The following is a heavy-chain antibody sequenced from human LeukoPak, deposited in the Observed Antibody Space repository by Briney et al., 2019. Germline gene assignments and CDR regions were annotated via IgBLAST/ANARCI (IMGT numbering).Heavy chain of an antibody. CDR3: ARDGILGYCSSTSCYKPYYYYYMDV. CDR2: INPNSGGT. V-gene: IGHV1-2*02. J-gene: IGHJ6*03. CDR1: GYTFTDYY. D-gene: IGHD2-2*02. Sequence: PAASVKVSCKASGYTFTDYYMHWVRQAPGQGLEWMGWINPNSGGTNYAQKFQGRVTMTRDTSISTAYMELSRLRSDDTAVYYCARDGILGYCSSTSCYKPYYYYYMDVWGKGTTVTVSS.